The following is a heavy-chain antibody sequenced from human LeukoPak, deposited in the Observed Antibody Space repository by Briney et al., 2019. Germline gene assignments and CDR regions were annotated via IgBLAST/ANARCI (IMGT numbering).Heavy chain of an antibody. D-gene: IGHD5-18*01. Sequence: GGSLRLSCAASGFSFSDYYMSWIRQAPGKGLEWVSYISDRGSNTNYEDSVKGRFTISRDNAKNSLYLQMNSLRAEDTAVYYCAMSHSGYSLDYWGQGTLVTVSS. J-gene: IGHJ4*02. CDR2: ISDRGSNT. V-gene: IGHV3-11*03. CDR3: AMSHSGYSLDY. CDR1: GFSFSDYY.